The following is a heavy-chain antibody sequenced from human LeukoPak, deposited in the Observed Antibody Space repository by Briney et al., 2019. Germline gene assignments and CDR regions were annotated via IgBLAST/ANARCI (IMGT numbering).Heavy chain of an antibody. V-gene: IGHV1-8*03. J-gene: IGHJ6*03. D-gene: IGHD6-13*01. CDR1: GYTFTSFD. CDR3: ARAPYSSSWYEAYYYYMDV. Sequence: ASVKVSCKASGYTFTSFDINWVRQATGQGLEWMGWMNPNSGNTGYAQKFQGRVTITRNTSISTAYMELSSLRSEDTAVYYCARAPYSSSWYEAYYYYMDVWGKGTTVTVSS. CDR2: MNPNSGNT.